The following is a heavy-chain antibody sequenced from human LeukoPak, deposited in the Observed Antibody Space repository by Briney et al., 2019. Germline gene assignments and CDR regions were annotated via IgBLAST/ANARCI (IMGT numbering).Heavy chain of an antibody. CDR1: GYTFTGYY. CDR3: ARDFRMPGHYDILTGYFTDYYYYGMDV. Sequence: ASVKLSCKASGYTFTGYYMHWVRQAPGQGLEWIGWINPNSSGTYYAQKVQGRVTMTRDTSISTAYMELSRLRSDDTAVYYCARDFRMPGHYDILTGYFTDYYYYGMDVWGQGTTVTVSS. D-gene: IGHD3-9*01. J-gene: IGHJ6*02. V-gene: IGHV1-2*02. CDR2: INPNSSGT.